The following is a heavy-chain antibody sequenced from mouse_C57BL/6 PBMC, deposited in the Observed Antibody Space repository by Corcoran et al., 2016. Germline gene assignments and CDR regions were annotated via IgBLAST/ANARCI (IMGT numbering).Heavy chain of an antibody. D-gene: IGHD1-1*01. V-gene: IGHV1-26*01. Sequence: EVQLQQSGPELVKPGASVKISCKASGYTFTDYYMNWVKQSHGKSLEWIGDINPNNGGTSYNQKFKGKATLTVDKSSSTAYMELRSLTSEDSAVYYCARCPYGSSYGDYWGQGTTLTVSS. CDR3: ARCPYGSSYGDY. J-gene: IGHJ2*01. CDR2: INPNNGGT. CDR1: GYTFTDYY.